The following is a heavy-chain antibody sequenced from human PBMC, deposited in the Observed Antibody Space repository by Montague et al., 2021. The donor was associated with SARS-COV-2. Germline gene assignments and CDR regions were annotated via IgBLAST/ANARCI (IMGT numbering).Heavy chain of an antibody. Sequence: SETLSLTCTVSGGSVSSSPYYWGWIRQPPGRGLEWVGSISYSGRTXFXXXXKXRLTISVDSSENQFPLGLSSVTAADTAVYYCASSYYYGSGTYVYSYYMDVWGKGTTVTVSS. J-gene: IGHJ6*03. CDR1: GGSVSSSPYY. V-gene: IGHV4-39*01. CDR3: ASSYYYGSGTYVYSYYMDV. CDR2: ISYSGRT. D-gene: IGHD3-10*01.